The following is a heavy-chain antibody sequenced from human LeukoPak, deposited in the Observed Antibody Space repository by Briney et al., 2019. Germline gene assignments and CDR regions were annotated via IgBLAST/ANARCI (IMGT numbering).Heavy chain of an antibody. Sequence: GGSLRLSCAASGFTFSSSWMHWVRQAPGKGLVWVSRINNDGSTTTYADSVKGRFTMSRDNAKNTLYLQMNSLRAEDTAVYYCARGVDYWGQGTLVTVSS. J-gene: IGHJ4*02. D-gene: IGHD3-3*01. CDR1: GFTFSSSW. CDR3: ARGVDY. V-gene: IGHV3-74*01. CDR2: INNDGSTT.